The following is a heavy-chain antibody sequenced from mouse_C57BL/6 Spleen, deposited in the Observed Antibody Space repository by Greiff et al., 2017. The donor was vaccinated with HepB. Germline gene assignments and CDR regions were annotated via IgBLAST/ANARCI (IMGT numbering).Heavy chain of an antibody. CDR1: GYSFTGYY. CDR3: ARGTAQAGYAMDY. D-gene: IGHD3-2*02. Sequence: VQLQQSGPELVKPGASVKISCKASGYSFTGYYMNWVKQSPEKSLEWIGEINPSTGGTTYNQKFKAKATLTVDKSSSTAYMQLKSLTSADSAVYYCARGTAQAGYAMDYWGQGTSVTVSS. CDR2: INPSTGGT. V-gene: IGHV1-42*01. J-gene: IGHJ4*01.